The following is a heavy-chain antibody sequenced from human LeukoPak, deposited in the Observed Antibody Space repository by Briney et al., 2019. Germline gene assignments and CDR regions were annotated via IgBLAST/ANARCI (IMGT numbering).Heavy chain of an antibody. CDR2: IIPIFGTA. CDR3: ARAHSSGWYDY. Sequence: SVKVSCTASGGTFSSYAISWVRQAPGQGLEWMGGIIPIFGTANYAQKFQGRVTITADESTSTAYMELSSLRSEDTAVYYCARAHSSGWYDYWGQGTRVTVSS. V-gene: IGHV1-69*13. J-gene: IGHJ4*02. D-gene: IGHD6-19*01. CDR1: GGTFSSYA.